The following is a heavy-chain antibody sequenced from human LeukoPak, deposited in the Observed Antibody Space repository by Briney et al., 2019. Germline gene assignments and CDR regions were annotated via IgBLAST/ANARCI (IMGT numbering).Heavy chain of an antibody. CDR2: IRYDGSNK. CDR1: GFTFSSYG. Sequence: PGGSLRLSCAASGFTFSSYGMHWVRQAPGKGLEWVAFIRYDGSNKYYADSVKGRFTISRDNSKNTLYLQMNSLRAEDTAVYYCARVKSSNTSHRLYYFDYWGQGTLVTVSS. CDR3: ARVKSSNTSHRLYYFDY. J-gene: IGHJ4*02. V-gene: IGHV3-30*02. D-gene: IGHD2-2*01.